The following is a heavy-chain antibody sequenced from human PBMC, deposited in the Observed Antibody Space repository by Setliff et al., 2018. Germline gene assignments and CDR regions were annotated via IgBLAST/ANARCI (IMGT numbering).Heavy chain of an antibody. J-gene: IGHJ4*02. CDR2: IYNSGTT. CDR1: GDSISGYY. CDR3: ATLLAGNSGFYDTDF. Sequence: SETLSLTCTVSGDSISGYYWSWIRQPPGKGLEWIGYIYNSGTTSYNPSLGSRVSMSVDTSNNQISLTLASMTAADTAVYFCATLLAGNSGFYDTDFWGQGAQVTVSS. D-gene: IGHD3-22*01. V-gene: IGHV4-4*08.